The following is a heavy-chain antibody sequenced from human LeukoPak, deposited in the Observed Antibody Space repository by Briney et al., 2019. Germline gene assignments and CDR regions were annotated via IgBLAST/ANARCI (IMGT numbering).Heavy chain of an antibody. J-gene: IGHJ6*03. CDR2: VYTSGST. D-gene: IGHD3-16*01. Sequence: PSETLSLTCTVSGASISSGSYYWSWIRQPAGKGLEWIGRVYTSGSTDYNPSLKSRVTISVDTSKNQFSLKLSSVTAADTAVYYCARDLRWDYYMDVWGKGTTVTVSS. CDR1: GASISSGSYY. CDR3: ARDLRWDYYMDV. V-gene: IGHV4-61*02.